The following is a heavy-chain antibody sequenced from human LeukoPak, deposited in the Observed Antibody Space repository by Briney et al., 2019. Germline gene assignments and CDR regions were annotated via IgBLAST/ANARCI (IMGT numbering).Heavy chain of an antibody. J-gene: IGHJ3*02. CDR1: GYTFTSYY. V-gene: IGHV1-69*13. Sequence: ASVKVSCKASGYTFTSYYMHWVRQAPGQGLEWMGGIIPIFGTANYAQKFQGRVTITADESTSTAYMELSSLRSEDTAVYYCARPKRYCSGGSCYQDAFDIWGQGTMVTVSS. CDR2: IIPIFGTA. CDR3: ARPKRYCSGGSCYQDAFDI. D-gene: IGHD2-15*01.